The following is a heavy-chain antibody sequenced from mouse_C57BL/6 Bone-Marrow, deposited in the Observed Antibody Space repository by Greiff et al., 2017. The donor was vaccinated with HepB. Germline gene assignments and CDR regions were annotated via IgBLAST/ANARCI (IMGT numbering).Heavy chain of an antibody. V-gene: IGHV5-6*01. CDR2: ISSGGSYT. CDR3: ARGEFAY. Sequence: VQLKESGGDLVKPGGSLKLSCAASGFTFSSYGMSWVRQTPDKRLEWVATISSGGSYTYYPDSVKGRFTISRDNAKNTLYLQMSSLKSEDTAMYYCARGEFAYWGPGTLVTVSA. CDR1: GFTFSSYG. J-gene: IGHJ3*01.